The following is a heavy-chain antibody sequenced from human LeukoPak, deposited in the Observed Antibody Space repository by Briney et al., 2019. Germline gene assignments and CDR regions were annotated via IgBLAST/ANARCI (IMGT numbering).Heavy chain of an antibody. V-gene: IGHV4-30-2*01. CDR1: GGSISSGGYY. D-gene: IGHD2-2*02. CDR2: IYHSGST. J-gene: IGHJ4*02. CDR3: ARGEPAAILGGTFDY. Sequence: SETLSLTCTVSGGSISSGGYYWSWIRQPPGKGLEWIGYIYHSGSTYYNPSLKSRVTISVDRSKNQFSLKLSSVTAADTAVYYCARGEPAAILGGTFDYWGQGTLVTVSS.